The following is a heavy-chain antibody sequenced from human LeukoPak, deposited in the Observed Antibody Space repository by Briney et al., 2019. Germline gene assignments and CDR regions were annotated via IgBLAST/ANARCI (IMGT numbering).Heavy chain of an antibody. CDR1: GGSISSGGYS. J-gene: IGHJ4*02. CDR3: ARGTPGDYPFDY. V-gene: IGHV4-30-2*01. D-gene: IGHD4-17*01. CDR2: IYHSGST. Sequence: PSQTLSLTCAVSGGSISSGGYSWSWIRQPPGKGLEWIGYIYHSGSTHYNPSLKSRVTISVDRSKNQFSLKLSSVTAADTAVYYCARGTPGDYPFDYWGQGTLVTVPS.